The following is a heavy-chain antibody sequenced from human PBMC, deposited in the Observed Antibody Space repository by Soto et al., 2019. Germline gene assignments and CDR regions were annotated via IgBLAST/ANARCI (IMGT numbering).Heavy chain of an antibody. J-gene: IGHJ4*02. V-gene: IGHV4-39*01. CDR2: IHYSGST. Sequence: ETLSLTCTVSGGSISSSSYYWGWIRQPPGKGLEWIGSIHYSGSTYYNPSLKSRVTISVDTSKNQFSLQLSSVTAADTAVYYCARHHVGIAAVDYWGQGTLVTVSS. CDR1: GGSISSSSYY. CDR3: ARHHVGIAAVDY. D-gene: IGHD6-13*01.